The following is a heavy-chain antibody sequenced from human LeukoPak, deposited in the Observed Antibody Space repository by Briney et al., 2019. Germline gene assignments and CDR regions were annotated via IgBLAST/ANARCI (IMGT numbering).Heavy chain of an antibody. D-gene: IGHD1/OR15-1a*01. V-gene: IGHV3-9*01. J-gene: IGHJ4*02. CDR1: GFTFDGYA. CDR2: ISWNSGSI. CDR3: ARDQGNWNIDY. Sequence: GGSLRLSCAASGFTFDGYAMHWVRQAPGKGLEWVSGISWNSGSIGYADSVKGRFTISRDNAKNSLYLQMNSLRAEDTAVYYCARDQGNWNIDYWGQGTLVTVSS.